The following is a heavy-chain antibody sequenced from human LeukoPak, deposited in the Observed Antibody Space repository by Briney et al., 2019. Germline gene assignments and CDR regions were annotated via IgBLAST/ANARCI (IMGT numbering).Heavy chain of an antibody. CDR1: GGSFSGYY. V-gene: IGHV4-34*01. CDR2: INHSGSI. CDR3: ATGRSGRAVSVIRGVRSFDY. Sequence: KPSETLSLTCAVYGGSFSGYYWSWIRQPPGKGLEWIGEINHSGSINYNPSLKSRVTISLDTSKNQFSLKLSSVTAADTALYYCATGRSGRAVSVIRGVRSFDYWGQGTLVTVSS. D-gene: IGHD3-10*01. J-gene: IGHJ4*02.